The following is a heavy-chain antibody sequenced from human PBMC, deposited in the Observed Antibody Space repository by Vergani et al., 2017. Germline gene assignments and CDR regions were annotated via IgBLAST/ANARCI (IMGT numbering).Heavy chain of an antibody. CDR1: GFSLSTTGTR. CDR3: AHSRVVVAATSWFDP. J-gene: IGHJ5*02. CDR2: IYWDDDK. V-gene: IGHV2-5*08. Sequence: QVTLTESGPALVKPTQTLILTCTFSGFSLSTTGTRVSWIRQPPGKALEWLALIYWDDDKRYSPSLKSRLTITKDTSKNQVVRTMTNMDPVDTATYYCAHSRVVVAATSWFDPWGQGTLVTVSS. D-gene: IGHD2-15*01.